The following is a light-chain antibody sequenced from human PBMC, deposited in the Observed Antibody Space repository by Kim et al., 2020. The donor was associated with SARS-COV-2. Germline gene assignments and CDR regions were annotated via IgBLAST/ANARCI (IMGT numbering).Light chain of an antibody. CDR3: LVWDGTSDHYV. CDR2: YDS. V-gene: IGLV3-21*04. J-gene: IGLJ1*01. CDR1: NIGSKS. Sequence: APGKTARITCGENNIGSKSVHWYQQKPGQAPVLVIYYDSDRPSGIPERFSGSNSGNTATLTISRVEAGDEADYYCLVWDGTSDHYVFGTGTKVTVL.